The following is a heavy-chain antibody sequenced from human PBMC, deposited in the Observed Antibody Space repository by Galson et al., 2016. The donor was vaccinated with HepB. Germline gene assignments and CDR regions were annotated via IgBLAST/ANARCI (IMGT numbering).Heavy chain of an antibody. CDR1: GGSISGYY. D-gene: IGHD2-15*01. Sequence: SETLSLTCTVSGGSISGYYWSWIRQPPGKGLEWIGYIYDTGSTKYNPSLKSRLTISIDTSKEQFSLKLSSVTDADTAVYYWAGLLRLCDGNFDYWGQGNLVTVSS. CDR3: AGLLRLCDGNFDY. V-gene: IGHV4-59*08. J-gene: IGHJ4*02. CDR2: IYDTGST.